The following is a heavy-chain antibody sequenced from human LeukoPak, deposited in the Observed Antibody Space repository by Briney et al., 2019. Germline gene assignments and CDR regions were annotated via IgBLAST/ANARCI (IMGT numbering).Heavy chain of an antibody. J-gene: IGHJ3*02. D-gene: IGHD1-26*01. CDR3: ARDHMDPRLGAFDM. CDR2: VFYSGST. V-gene: IGHV4-39*07. Sequence: SETLSLTCSVSGDSISSSSDYWAWLRLPPGKALEWIGHVFYSGSTEYNPSLRSRVTISVDRSKNQFSLKLRSMTAADTAVYYCARDHMDPRLGAFDMWGQGTMVTVSS. CDR1: GDSISSSSDY.